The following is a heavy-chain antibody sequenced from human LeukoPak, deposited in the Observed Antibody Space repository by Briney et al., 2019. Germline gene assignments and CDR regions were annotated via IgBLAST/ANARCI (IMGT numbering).Heavy chain of an antibody. CDR2: IYYDGSKK. Sequence: PGRSLRLSCAASRFTFRNYGMYWVRQAPGKGLEWVAIIYYDGSKKYYADSVKGRFSISRDNSKNTLYLQMNSLRAEDTAVYFCARVLGTEGFRYLDLWGRGTLVTVSS. D-gene: IGHD7-27*01. J-gene: IGHJ2*01. V-gene: IGHV3-33*01. CDR3: ARVLGTEGFRYLDL. CDR1: RFTFRNYG.